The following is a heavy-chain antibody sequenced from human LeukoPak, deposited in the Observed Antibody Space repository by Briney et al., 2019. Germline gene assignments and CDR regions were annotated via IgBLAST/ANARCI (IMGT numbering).Heavy chain of an antibody. CDR1: GGSFSDYY. Sequence: SETLSLTCAVSGGSFSDYYWSWIRQPPGKGLEWIGYIYYSGSTNYNPSLKSRVTISVDTSKNQFSLKLSSVTAADTAVYYCAMTPIGYCSSTSCYTFDYWGQGTLVTVSS. J-gene: IGHJ4*02. CDR2: IYYSGST. V-gene: IGHV4-59*08. CDR3: AMTPIGYCSSTSCYTFDY. D-gene: IGHD2-2*02.